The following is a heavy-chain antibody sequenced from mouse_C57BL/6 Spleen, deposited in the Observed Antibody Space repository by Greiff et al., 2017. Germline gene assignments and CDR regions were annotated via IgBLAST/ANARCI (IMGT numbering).Heavy chain of an antibody. CDR1: GFTFSDYG. CDR3: ARVGRWSYWYFDV. D-gene: IGHD1-1*02. CDR2: ISSGSSTI. J-gene: IGHJ1*03. Sequence: EVQLVESGGGLVKPGGSLKLSCAASGFTFSDYGMHWVRQAPEKGLAWVAYISSGSSTIYYAATVKGRFPISRDNAKNTLFLQMTSLRSEDTAMDYCARVGRWSYWYFDVWGTGTTVTVSS. V-gene: IGHV5-17*01.